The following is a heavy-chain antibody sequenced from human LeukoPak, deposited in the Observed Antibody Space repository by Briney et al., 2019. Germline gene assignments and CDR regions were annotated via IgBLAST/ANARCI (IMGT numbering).Heavy chain of an antibody. Sequence: SETLSLTCAVSGGSISSGGYSWSWIRQPPGTGLEWIGYIYYSGSTYYNPSLKSRVTISVDTSKNQFSLKLSSVTAADTAVYYCARAITMVRGVIISGFDYWGQGTLVTVSS. V-gene: IGHV4-30-4*07. CDR1: GGSISSGGYS. CDR3: ARAITMVRGVIISGFDY. CDR2: IYYSGST. J-gene: IGHJ4*02. D-gene: IGHD3-10*01.